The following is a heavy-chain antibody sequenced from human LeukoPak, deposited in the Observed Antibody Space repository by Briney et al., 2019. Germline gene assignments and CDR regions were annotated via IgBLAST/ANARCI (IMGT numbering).Heavy chain of an antibody. Sequence: GGSLGLSCAASGFTFSNYAMRWVRQAPGKGLEWVSGISGSGDSTYYADSVKGRFTISRDNSKNTLYLQMNSLRAEDTAVYYCAKSRRVSLGAFDIWGQGTMVTVSS. CDR2: ISGSGDST. D-gene: IGHD3-9*01. V-gene: IGHV3-23*01. J-gene: IGHJ3*02. CDR1: GFTFSNYA. CDR3: AKSRRVSLGAFDI.